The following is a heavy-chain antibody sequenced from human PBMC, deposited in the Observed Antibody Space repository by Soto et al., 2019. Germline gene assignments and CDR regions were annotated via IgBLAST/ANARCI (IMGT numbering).Heavy chain of an antibody. J-gene: IGHJ4*02. CDR2: RSYSGTT. V-gene: IGHV4-39*01. D-gene: IGHD6-13*01. CDR3: ATKPGLSPAGSFGW. Sequence: SETLCLTXTVCSGSITTRSYYWGWIRHRRRKGLEWVEGRSYSGTTLFNLSLKSRVTISMHRSKNQFSLKLTSVTATDTGVYYCATKPGLSPAGSFGWRGQQNLVTGSS. CDR1: SGSITTRSYY.